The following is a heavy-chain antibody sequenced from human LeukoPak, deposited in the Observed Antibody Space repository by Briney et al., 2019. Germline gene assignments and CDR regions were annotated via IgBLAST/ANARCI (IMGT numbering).Heavy chain of an antibody. J-gene: IGHJ4*02. CDR1: GFTFSSYS. CDR3: ALVITFGGVKDC. D-gene: IGHD3-16*01. V-gene: IGHV3-21*01. CDR2: ISSSSSYI. Sequence: GGSLRLSCAASGFTFSSYSMNWVRQAPGKGLEWVSSISSSSSYIYYADSVKGRFTLSRDNAKNSLYLQMNSLRAEDTAVYYCALVITFGGVKDCWGQGTLVTVSS.